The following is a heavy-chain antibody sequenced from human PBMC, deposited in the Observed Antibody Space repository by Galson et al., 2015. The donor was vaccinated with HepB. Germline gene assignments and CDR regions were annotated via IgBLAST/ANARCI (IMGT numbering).Heavy chain of an antibody. CDR2: IKSKADGGTT. D-gene: IGHD1-14*01. V-gene: IGHV3-15*01. CDR3: TTDSGYNRKHGVNYGLDV. J-gene: IGHJ6*02. Sequence: SLRLSCAASGFTFSNAWMSWVRQAPGKGLEWVGRIKSKADGGTTDYAAPVKGRFTISRDDSKNTLYLQINSLKTEDTAVYYCTTDSGYNRKHGVNYGLDVWGQGTTVTVSS. CDR1: GFTFSNAW.